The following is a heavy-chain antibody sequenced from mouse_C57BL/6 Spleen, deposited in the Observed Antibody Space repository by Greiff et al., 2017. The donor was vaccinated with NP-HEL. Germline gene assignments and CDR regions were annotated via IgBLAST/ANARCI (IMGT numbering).Heavy chain of an antibody. D-gene: IGHD2-4*01. CDR3: TTGNDFSFAY. CDR1: GFNIKDDY. Sequence: EVKLQESGAELVRPGASVKLSCTASGFNIKDDYMHWVKQRPEQGLEWIGWIDPENGDTEYASKFQGKATITADTSSNTAYLQLSSLTSEDTAVYYCTTGNDFSFAYWGQGTLVTVSA. J-gene: IGHJ3*01. CDR2: IDPENGDT. V-gene: IGHV14-4*01.